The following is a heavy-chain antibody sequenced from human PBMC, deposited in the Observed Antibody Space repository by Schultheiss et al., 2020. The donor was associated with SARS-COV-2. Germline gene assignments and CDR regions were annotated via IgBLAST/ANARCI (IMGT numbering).Heavy chain of an antibody. CDR3: ARDFTIFGVVTTQPLDY. Sequence: GGSLRLSCAASGFTFSNYAMSWVRQAPGKGLEWVAVIWYDGSNKYYADSVKGRFTISRDNSKNTLYLQMNSLRAEDTAVYYCARDFTIFGVVTTQPLDYWGQGTLVTVSS. J-gene: IGHJ4*02. CDR2: IWYDGSNK. D-gene: IGHD3-3*01. CDR1: GFTFSNYA. V-gene: IGHV3-30*04.